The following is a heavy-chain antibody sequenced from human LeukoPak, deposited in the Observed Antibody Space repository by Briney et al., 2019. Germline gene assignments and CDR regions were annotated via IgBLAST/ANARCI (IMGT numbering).Heavy chain of an antibody. CDR3: ARLPWGSYTGDY. CDR1: GGSISSSSYY. J-gene: IGHJ4*02. D-gene: IGHD1-26*01. Sequence: SETLSLTCTVSGGSISSSSYYWGWIRQPPGRGLEWIGSIYYSGSTYYNPSPQSRVTISVDTSKNQFSLKLNSVTAADTAVYYCARLPWGSYTGDYWGQGTLVTVSS. V-gene: IGHV4-39*01. CDR2: IYYSGST.